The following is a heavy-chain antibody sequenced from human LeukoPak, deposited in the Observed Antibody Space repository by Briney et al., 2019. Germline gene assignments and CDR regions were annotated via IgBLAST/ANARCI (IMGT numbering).Heavy chain of an antibody. CDR1: GFTFSDYY. V-gene: IGHV3-53*01. CDR3: ASSTAAGTRNFDY. J-gene: IGHJ4*02. D-gene: IGHD6-13*01. CDR2: IYSGGST. Sequence: GGSLRLSCAASGFTFSDYYMSWIRQAPGKGLEWVSVIYSGGSTYYADSVKGRFTISRDNSKNTLYLQMNSLRAEDTAVYYCASSTAAGTRNFDYWGQGTLVTVSS.